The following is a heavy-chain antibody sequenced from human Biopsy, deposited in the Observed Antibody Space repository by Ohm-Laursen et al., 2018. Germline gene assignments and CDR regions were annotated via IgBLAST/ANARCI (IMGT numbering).Heavy chain of an antibody. J-gene: IGHJ4*02. CDR1: GDSVSSGSFY. D-gene: IGHD6-19*01. CDR2: IYDRGSTA. Sequence: SQTLSLTCIVSGDSVSSGSFYWTWIRQPPGQGLEYIGYIYDRGSTANYNPSPESRVTMSVDMPKNQFSLKLSSVTAADTAIYYCARGMRSSGWPYFDSWGQGTLVTVSS. CDR3: ARGMRSSGWPYFDS. V-gene: IGHV4-61*01.